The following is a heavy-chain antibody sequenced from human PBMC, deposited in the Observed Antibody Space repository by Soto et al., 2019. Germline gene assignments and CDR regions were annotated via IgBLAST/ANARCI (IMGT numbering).Heavy chain of an antibody. J-gene: IGHJ4*02. V-gene: IGHV1-8*01. CDR3: ANGGRNTYTLLDY. Sequence: ASVKVSCKASGYTLTIYDINWVRQATGQGLEWMGWMNPNSGDTKYSKKLQGRVTMTRDTSTYTGYMGLSSRRSEDTALYLGANGGRNTYTLLDYGVQGTLVPV. CDR2: MNPNSGDT. D-gene: IGHD3-16*01. CDR1: GYTLTIYD.